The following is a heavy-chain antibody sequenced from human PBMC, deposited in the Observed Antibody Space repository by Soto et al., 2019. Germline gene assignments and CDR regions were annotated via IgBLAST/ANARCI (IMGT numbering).Heavy chain of an antibody. J-gene: IGHJ4*02. V-gene: IGHV4-30-2*01. Sequence: SETLSLTCAVSGGSISSGGYSWSWIRQPPGKGLEWIGYIYHSGSTYYNPSLKSRVTISVDRSKNQFSLKLSSVTAADTAVYYCERGTVSDIFDYWGQGTLVTVSS. CDR1: GGSISSGGYS. CDR2: IYHSGST. CDR3: ERGTVSDIFDY. D-gene: IGHD4-4*01.